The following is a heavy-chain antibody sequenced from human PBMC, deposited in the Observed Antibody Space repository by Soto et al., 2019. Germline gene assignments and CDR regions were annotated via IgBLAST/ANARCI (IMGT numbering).Heavy chain of an antibody. Sequence: QVQLVESGGGVVQPGMSLRLSCAASGFTFSSDGMHWFRQAPGKGLEWVAVLAYDGSNQYYASYVKGRFTLSKDNSKNTLYLQINRVRDDDMAVNYFAKAGYDTSSSYHGEGFDICCEGRIFNVSS. CDR3: AKAGYDTSSSYHGEGFDI. D-gene: IGHD3-22*01. CDR2: LAYDGSNQ. V-gene: IGHV3-30*18. J-gene: IGHJ3*02. CDR1: GFTFSSDG.